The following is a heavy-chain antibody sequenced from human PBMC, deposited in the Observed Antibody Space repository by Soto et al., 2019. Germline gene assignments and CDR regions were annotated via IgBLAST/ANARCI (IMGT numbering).Heavy chain of an antibody. CDR3: ARDPRYYYDSSGYAFDI. V-gene: IGHV1-69*13. J-gene: IGHJ3*02. CDR1: GGTFSSYA. CDR2: IIPIFGTA. Sequence: SVKVSCKASGGTFSSYAISWVRQAPGQGLEWMGGIIPIFGTANYAQKFQGRVTITADESTSTAYMELSSLRSEDTAVYYCARDPRYYYDSSGYAFDIWGQGTMVTVS. D-gene: IGHD3-22*01.